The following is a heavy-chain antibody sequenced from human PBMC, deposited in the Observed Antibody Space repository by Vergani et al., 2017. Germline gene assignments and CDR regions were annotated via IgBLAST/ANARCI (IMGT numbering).Heavy chain of an antibody. Sequence: QVQLVQSGAEVKKPGASVKVSCKASGYTFTSYGISWVRQAPGQGLEWMGGIIPIFGTANYAQKFQGRVTITADKSTSTAYMELSSLRSEDTAVYYCARDTLGATQYYYYYMDVWGKGTTVTVSS. CDR1: GYTFTSYG. D-gene: IGHD1-26*01. CDR2: IIPIFGTA. CDR3: ARDTLGATQYYYYYMDV. J-gene: IGHJ6*03. V-gene: IGHV1-69*06.